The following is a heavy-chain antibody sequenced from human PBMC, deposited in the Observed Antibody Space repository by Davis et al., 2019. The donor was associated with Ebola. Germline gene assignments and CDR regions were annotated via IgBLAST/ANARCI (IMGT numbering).Heavy chain of an antibody. D-gene: IGHD3-3*01. Sequence: PGGSLRLSCVASGFSFNTYGMHWIRQAPGKGLEWVAVVSYDGTNTYYADSVKGRFTISRDNSKNTLYLQMNTLRPDDTAMYFCANIANYDDGFDIWGQGTEVTVSS. CDR3: ANIANYDDGFDI. CDR1: GFSFNTYG. V-gene: IGHV3-30*18. J-gene: IGHJ3*02. CDR2: VSYDGTNT.